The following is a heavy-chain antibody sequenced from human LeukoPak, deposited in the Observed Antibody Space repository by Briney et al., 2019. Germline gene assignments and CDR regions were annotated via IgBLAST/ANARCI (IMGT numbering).Heavy chain of an antibody. J-gene: IGHJ5*02. CDR1: GGSISSYY. D-gene: IGHD4-11*01. Sequence: SETLSLTCTVSGGSISSYYWSWIRQPPGKGLEWIGYIYYGGSTNYNPSLKSRVTISVDTSKNQFSLKLSSVTAADTAVYYCARDSVRQYNWFDPWGQGTLVTVSS. V-gene: IGHV4-59*01. CDR3: ARDSVRQYNWFDP. CDR2: IYYGGST.